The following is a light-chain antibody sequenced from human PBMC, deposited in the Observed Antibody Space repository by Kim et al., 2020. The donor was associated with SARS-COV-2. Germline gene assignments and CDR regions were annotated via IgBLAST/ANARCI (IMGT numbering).Light chain of an antibody. CDR3: AAWDDSLNALV. CDR1: SSNIGSNT. CDR2: SNN. V-gene: IGLV1-44*01. Sequence: GQGVTISCSGSSSNIGSNTVNWYQQLPGTAPKLLVYSNNQRPSGVPDGFSGSKSGTSASLAISGLQSEDEADYYCAAWDDSLNALVFGGGTQLTVL. J-gene: IGLJ3*02.